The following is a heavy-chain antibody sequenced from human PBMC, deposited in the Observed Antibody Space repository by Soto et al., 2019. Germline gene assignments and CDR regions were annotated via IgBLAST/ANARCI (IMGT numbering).Heavy chain of an antibody. D-gene: IGHD2-2*01. CDR2: INRDGSKK. J-gene: IGHJ1*01. CDR3: AKARGSSTPAPASY. Sequence: GGSLRLSCAASGFTLSAYWMTWVRQAPGKGLEWVANINRDGSKKSYLDSVRGRFTISRDNVGNSLYLQMNSLRAEDTAVYYCAKARGSSTPAPASYWGQGTQVTGSS. V-gene: IGHV3-7*05. CDR1: GFTLSAYW.